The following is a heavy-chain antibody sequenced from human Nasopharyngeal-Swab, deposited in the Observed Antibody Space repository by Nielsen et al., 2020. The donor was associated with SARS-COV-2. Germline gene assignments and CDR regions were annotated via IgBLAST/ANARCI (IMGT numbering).Heavy chain of an antibody. V-gene: IGHV3-30*04. CDR2: ISYDGSNK. Sequence: LKISCAASGFTFSSYAMHWVRQAPGKGLEWVAVISYDGSNKYYADSVKGRFTISRDNSKNTLYLQMNSLRAEDTAVYYCIVSSIAARGPYYFDYWGQGTLVTVSS. D-gene: IGHD6-6*01. CDR1: GFTFSSYA. CDR3: IVSSIAARGPYYFDY. J-gene: IGHJ4*02.